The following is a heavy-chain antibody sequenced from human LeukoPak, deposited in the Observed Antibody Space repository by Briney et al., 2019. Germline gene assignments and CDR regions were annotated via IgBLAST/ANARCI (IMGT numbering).Heavy chain of an antibody. CDR1: GYSISSGYY. CDR3: ARESGSPY. CDR2: IYHSGST. Sequence: SETLSLTCTVSGYSISSGYYWGWIRQPPGKGLEWIGSIYHSGSTYYNPSLKSRVTISVDTSKNQFSLKLSSVTAADTVVYYCARESGSPYWGQGTLVTVSS. V-gene: IGHV4-38-2*02. D-gene: IGHD2-15*01. J-gene: IGHJ4*02.